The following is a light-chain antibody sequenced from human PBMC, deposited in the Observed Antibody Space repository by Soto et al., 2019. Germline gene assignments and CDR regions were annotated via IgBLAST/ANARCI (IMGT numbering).Light chain of an antibody. V-gene: IGLV1-44*01. CDR1: SSNIGSNT. Sequence: HSVLTHPPSASGTPGHRVTISFSGSSSNIGSNTVNWYQQLPGTAPKLLIYSNNQRPSGVPDRFSGSKSGTSASLAISGLQSEDEADYYCAAWDDSLNGLFGTGTKVTVL. CDR3: AAWDDSLNGL. J-gene: IGLJ1*01. CDR2: SNN.